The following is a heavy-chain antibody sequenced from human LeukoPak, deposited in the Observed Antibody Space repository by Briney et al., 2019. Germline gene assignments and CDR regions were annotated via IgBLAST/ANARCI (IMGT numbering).Heavy chain of an antibody. J-gene: IGHJ5*02. CDR1: GGSFSGYY. CDR2: INHSGST. D-gene: IGHD7-27*01. Sequence: SETLSLTCAVYGGSFSGYYWSWIRQPPGKGLEWIGEINHSGSTNYNPSLKSRVTISVDTSKNKFSLKLSSVTAADTAVYYCARGPQGRNWFEPWGQGTLVTVSS. V-gene: IGHV4-34*01. CDR3: ARGPQGRNWFEP.